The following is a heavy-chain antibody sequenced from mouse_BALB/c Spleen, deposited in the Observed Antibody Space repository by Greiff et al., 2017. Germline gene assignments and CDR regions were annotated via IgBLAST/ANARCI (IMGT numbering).Heavy chain of an antibody. Sequence: VKLMESGAELVKPGASVKLSCKASGYTFTSYYMYWVKQRPGQGLEWIGEINPSNGGTNFNEKFKSKATLTVDKSSSTAYMELSSLTSEDSAVYYCAIRVVAFDYWGQGTTLTVSS. CDR3: AIRVVAFDY. D-gene: IGHD1-1*01. CDR1: GYTFTSYY. J-gene: IGHJ2*01. CDR2: INPSNGGT. V-gene: IGHV1-53*01.